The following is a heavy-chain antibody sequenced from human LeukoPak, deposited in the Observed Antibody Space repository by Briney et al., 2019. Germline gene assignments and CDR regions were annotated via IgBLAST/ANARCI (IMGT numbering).Heavy chain of an antibody. J-gene: IGHJ4*02. Sequence: PGGSLRLSCAASGFTFSSYSMNWVRQAPGKGLEWVSSISSSSSYIYYADSVKGRFTISRDNAKNSLYLQMNSLRAEDTAVYYCARDPQDYGDYFPFGYWGQGALVTVSS. D-gene: IGHD4-17*01. CDR1: GFTFSSYS. V-gene: IGHV3-21*01. CDR3: ARDPQDYGDYFPFGY. CDR2: ISSSSSYI.